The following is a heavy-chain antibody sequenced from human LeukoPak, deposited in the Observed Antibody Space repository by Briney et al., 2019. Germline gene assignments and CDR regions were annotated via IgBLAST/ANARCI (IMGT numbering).Heavy chain of an antibody. CDR2: IYYSGNT. CDR3: ARATGSYSRPDY. CDR1: GGSISSYY. Sequence: SETLSLTCTVSGGSISSYYWSWIRQPPGKGLEWIGSIYYSGNTYYNPSLKSRVTISVDTSKNQFSLKLSSVTAADTAVYYCARATGSYSRPDYWGQGTLVTVSS. V-gene: IGHV4-59*05. D-gene: IGHD1-26*01. J-gene: IGHJ4*02.